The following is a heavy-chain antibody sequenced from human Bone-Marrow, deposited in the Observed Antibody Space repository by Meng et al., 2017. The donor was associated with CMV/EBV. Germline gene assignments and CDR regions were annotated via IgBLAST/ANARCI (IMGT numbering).Heavy chain of an antibody. Sequence: ASVKVSRKASEYTFTGYYMHWARQAPGQGLEWMGWINPKSGGTKYAQKFQGRVTMTRDTSISTAYMELSRLRSDDTAVYYCAREGYYYDSSGYYSRAFDIWGQGTMVTVSS. CDR3: AREGYYYDSSGYYSRAFDI. V-gene: IGHV1-2*02. J-gene: IGHJ3*02. D-gene: IGHD3-22*01. CDR1: EYTFTGYY. CDR2: INPKSGGT.